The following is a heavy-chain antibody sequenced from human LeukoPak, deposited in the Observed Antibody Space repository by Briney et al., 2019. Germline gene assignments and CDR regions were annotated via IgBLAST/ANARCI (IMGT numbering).Heavy chain of an antibody. CDR3: ARASTRYCSSTSCRILDY. J-gene: IGHJ4*02. CDR2: INHSGST. D-gene: IGHD2-2*01. CDR1: GGSFSGYY. V-gene: IGHV4-34*01. Sequence: SETPSLTCAVYGGSFSGYYWSWIRQPPGKGLEWIGEINHSGSTNYNPSLKSRVTISVDTSKNQFFLKLSSVTAADTAVYYCARASTRYCSSTSCRILDYWGQGTLVTVSS.